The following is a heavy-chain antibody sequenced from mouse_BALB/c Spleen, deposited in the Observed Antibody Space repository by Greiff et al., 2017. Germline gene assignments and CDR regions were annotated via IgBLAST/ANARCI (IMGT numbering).Heavy chain of an antibody. CDR2: IWGDGST. CDR3: AREGDYPFYAMDY. D-gene: IGHD2-4*01. V-gene: IGHV2-6-7*01. J-gene: IGHJ4*01. CDR1: GFSLTGYG. Sequence: VKLMESGPGLVAPSQSLSITCTVSGFSLTGYGVNWVRQPPGKGLEWLGMIWGDGSTDYNSALKSRLSISKDNSKSQVFLKMNSLQTDDTAMYYCAREGDYPFYAMDYWGQGTSVTVSS.